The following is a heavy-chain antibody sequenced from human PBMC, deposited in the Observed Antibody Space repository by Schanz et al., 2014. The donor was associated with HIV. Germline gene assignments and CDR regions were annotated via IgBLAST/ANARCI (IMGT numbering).Heavy chain of an antibody. CDR2: IVVGSGNT. Sequence: QLVQSGGEVKKPGASVKVSCKASGFTFTSSAVQWVRQARGQRLEWIGWIVVGSGNTNYAQKFQGRVTMTRNTSISTAYMELSSLRFDDTAVYYCARARYQLLGFDPGGQGTLVTVSS. D-gene: IGHD2-2*01. CDR3: ARARYQLLGFDP. J-gene: IGHJ5*02. V-gene: IGHV1-58*01. CDR1: GFTFTSSA.